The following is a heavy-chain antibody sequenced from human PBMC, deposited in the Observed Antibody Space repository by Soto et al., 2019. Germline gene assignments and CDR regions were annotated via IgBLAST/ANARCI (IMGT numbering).Heavy chain of an antibody. Sequence: EVQLVESGGGLVKPGRSLKLSCTTSGFPFGGYAMSWFRQAPGKGLEWVGFIKSKTYGETTEYAASVKGRFTISRDDSKNIAYLQMDSLRTEDTAVYYCSTVGKWELIRFGSDYWGQGTLVTVSS. J-gene: IGHJ4*02. CDR2: IKSKTYGETT. D-gene: IGHD1-26*01. CDR1: GFPFGGYA. V-gene: IGHV3-49*05. CDR3: STVGKWELIRFGSDY.